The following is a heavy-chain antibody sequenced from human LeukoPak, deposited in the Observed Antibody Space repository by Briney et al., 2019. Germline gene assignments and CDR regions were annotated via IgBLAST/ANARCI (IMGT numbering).Heavy chain of an antibody. J-gene: IGHJ4*02. CDR1: GGSISSYY. D-gene: IGHD3-10*01. Sequence: SETLSLTCTVSGGSISSYYWSWIRQPPGKGLEWIGEINHSGSTNYNPSLKSRVTISVDTSKNQFSLKLSSVTAADTAVYYCARGRGVLLWFGESPFSYYFDYWGQGTLVTVSS. CDR3: ARGRGVLLWFGESPFSYYFDY. V-gene: IGHV4-34*01. CDR2: INHSGST.